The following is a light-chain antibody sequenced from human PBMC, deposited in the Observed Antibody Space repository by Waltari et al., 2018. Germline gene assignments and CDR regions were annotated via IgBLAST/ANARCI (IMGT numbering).Light chain of an antibody. CDR1: QNIDNN. CDR2: GAS. J-gene: IGKJ4*01. Sequence: EVVMTQSPAALSVSPGERVTLSCKASQNIDNNLAWYQQKPGRSPRLLIYGASTRATGVPARFSGSGSGTEFTLTISSLQSEDCAVFYCQQYNRWPPLTFGGGTKVEIK. V-gene: IGKV3-15*01. CDR3: QQYNRWPPLT.